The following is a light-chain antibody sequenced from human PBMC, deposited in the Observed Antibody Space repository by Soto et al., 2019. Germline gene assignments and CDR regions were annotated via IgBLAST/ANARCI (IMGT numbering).Light chain of an antibody. J-gene: IGKJ4*01. CDR1: QTISSW. V-gene: IGKV1-5*03. Sequence: IHPTQSPSTLSGSVVASVSITCWASQTISSWLAWYQQKPGKAPKLLIYKASTLKSGVPSRFSGSGSGTDFTLTISSLQPEDFATYYCQQLNSYPPFFGGGTKV. CDR2: KAS. CDR3: QQLNSYPPF.